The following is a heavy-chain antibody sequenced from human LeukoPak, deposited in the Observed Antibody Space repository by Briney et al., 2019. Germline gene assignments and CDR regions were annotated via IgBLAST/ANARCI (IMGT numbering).Heavy chain of an antibody. J-gene: IGHJ4*02. CDR1: GFTFSSYA. CDR3: AKRDRPCSGDCSAPYYFDY. CDR2: IRSSGRNT. V-gene: IGHV3-23*01. Sequence: GGSLRLSCAASGFTFSSYAMSWVRQTPGKGLEWVSSIRSSGRNTYYADSVKGRFTISRDNSENTLYLQVSSLRAEDTAVYYCAKRDRPCSGDCSAPYYFDYWGQGTLVTVSS. D-gene: IGHD2-21*02.